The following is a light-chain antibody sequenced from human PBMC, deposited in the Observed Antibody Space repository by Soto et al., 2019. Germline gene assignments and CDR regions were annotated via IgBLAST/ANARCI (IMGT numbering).Light chain of an antibody. J-gene: IGLJ1*01. CDR1: SSNIGTNA. CDR2: NNN. CDR3: AAWDDSLNGYV. V-gene: IGLV1-44*01. Sequence: QSVLTQPPSASGTPGHRATISCSGGSSNIGTNAVNWYQELPGTAPKLLIYNNNQRPSGVPDRFSGSKSGTSASLAISGLQSEDEADYYCAAWDDSLNGYVFGNGTKVTVL.